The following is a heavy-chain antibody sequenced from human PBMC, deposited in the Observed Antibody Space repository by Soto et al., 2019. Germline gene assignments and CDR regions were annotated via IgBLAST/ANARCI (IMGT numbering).Heavy chain of an antibody. Sequence: QVQLVQSGAEVKKPGASVKVSCKASGYTFNSYYIHWVRQAPGQGLEWMGIFNPNGGSTNYAQNLQGRVTLTRDTSTSTVYMDLSSLRSEDTAIYYCARGGYNWYFDLWGRGTLVTVSS. J-gene: IGHJ2*01. CDR3: ARGGYNWYFDL. CDR2: FNPNGGST. CDR1: GYTFNSYY. V-gene: IGHV1-46*02. D-gene: IGHD1-1*01.